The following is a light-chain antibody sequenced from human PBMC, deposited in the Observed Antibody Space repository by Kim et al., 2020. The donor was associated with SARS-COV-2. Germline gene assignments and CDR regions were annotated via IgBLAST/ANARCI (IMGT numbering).Light chain of an antibody. CDR3: QQYNSYPCT. J-gene: IGKJ1*01. CDR1: QSISSW. V-gene: IGKV1-5*01. CDR2: DAS. Sequence: GDRVTITFRASQSISSWLAWYQQKTGKAPKLLIYDASSLESGVPSRFSGSGSGTEFTLTISSLQPDDFATYYCQQYNSYPCTFGQGTKVDIK.